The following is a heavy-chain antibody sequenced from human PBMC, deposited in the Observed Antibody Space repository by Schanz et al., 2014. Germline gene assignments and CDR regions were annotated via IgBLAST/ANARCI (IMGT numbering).Heavy chain of an antibody. D-gene: IGHD3-3*01. Sequence: PGGSLRLSCAASGFVFGDYYMTWIRQAPGKGLEWLSYISDSGTYTNYADSVKGRFTISRDNAKSSLYLQMNSLRAEDTAVYYCVRDSFFAFDYWGQGTLVTVSS. V-gene: IGHV3-11*06. CDR3: VRDSFFAFDY. J-gene: IGHJ4*02. CDR2: ISDSGTYT. CDR1: GFVFGDYY.